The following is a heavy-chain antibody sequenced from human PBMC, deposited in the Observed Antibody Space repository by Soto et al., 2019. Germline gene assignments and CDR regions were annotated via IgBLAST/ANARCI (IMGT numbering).Heavy chain of an antibody. J-gene: IGHJ6*02. D-gene: IGHD1-26*01. CDR1: GYSFTSYW. CDR2: IDPSDSYT. CDR3: ATPIKRIAGESYYYGMDV. Sequence: PGESLKISCKGSGYSFTSYWISWVRQMPGKGLEWMGRIDPSDSYTNYSPSFQGHVTISADKSISTAYLQWSSLKASDTAMYYCATPIKRIAGESYYYGMDVWGQGTTVTVSS. V-gene: IGHV5-10-1*01.